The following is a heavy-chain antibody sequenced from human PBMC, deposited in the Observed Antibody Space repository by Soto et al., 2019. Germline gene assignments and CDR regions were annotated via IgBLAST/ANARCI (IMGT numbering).Heavy chain of an antibody. CDR1: GYTFTSYY. V-gene: IGHV1-46*01. J-gene: IGHJ6*02. D-gene: IGHD4-17*01. Sequence: ASLKVSCKASGYTFTSYYMHWVRQAPGQGLEWMGIINPSGGSTSYAQKFQGRVTMTRDTSTSTVYMELSSLRSEDTAVYYCARTGRRTTPAGGYYYYGMDVWGQGXTVTVYS. CDR2: INPSGGST. CDR3: ARTGRRTTPAGGYYYYGMDV.